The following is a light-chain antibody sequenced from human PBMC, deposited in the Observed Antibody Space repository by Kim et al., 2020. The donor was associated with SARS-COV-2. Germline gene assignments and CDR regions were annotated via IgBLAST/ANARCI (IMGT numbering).Light chain of an antibody. CDR2: GNS. J-gene: IGLJ3*02. CDR1: SSNIGAGYD. CDR3: QSYDSSLSGCV. V-gene: IGLV1-40*01. Sequence: QSVLTQPPSVSGAPGQRVTIPCTGSSSNIGAGYDVHWYQQLPGTAPKLLIYGNSNRPSGVPDRFSGSKSGTSASLAITGLQAEDEADYYCQSYDSSLSGCVFGGGTQLTVL.